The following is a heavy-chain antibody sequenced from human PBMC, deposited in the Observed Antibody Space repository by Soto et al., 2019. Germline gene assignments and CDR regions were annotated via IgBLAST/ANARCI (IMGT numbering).Heavy chain of an antibody. D-gene: IGHD1-26*01. Sequence: EVQLSESGGDLRQPGGSLRLSCAVSGFTFTNYAMTWVRQTPGKGLEWVSGISASGGLKYYADSVRGRFTVSRDNSKNILYLQMDNLRDEDTSLYYCARVVGAPSGWLDPWGQGTQVTVSS. J-gene: IGHJ5*02. CDR2: ISASGGLK. CDR1: GFTFTNYA. CDR3: ARVVGAPSGWLDP. V-gene: IGHV3-23*01.